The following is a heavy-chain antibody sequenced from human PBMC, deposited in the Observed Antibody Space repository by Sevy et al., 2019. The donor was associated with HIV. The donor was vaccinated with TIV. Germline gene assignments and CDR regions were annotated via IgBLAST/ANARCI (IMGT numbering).Heavy chain of an antibody. Sequence: GGSLRLSCAASGFTFGGYGMHWVRQAPGKGLEWVSLISFDGSNKDYAYSVKGRFTISRDNSKNTLYLQMNSLRAEDTAMYYCTREGQGYSSSSGYWGQGTLVTVSS. J-gene: IGHJ4*02. V-gene: IGHV3-30*03. D-gene: IGHD6-6*01. CDR3: TREGQGYSSSSGY. CDR2: ISFDGSNK. CDR1: GFTFGGYG.